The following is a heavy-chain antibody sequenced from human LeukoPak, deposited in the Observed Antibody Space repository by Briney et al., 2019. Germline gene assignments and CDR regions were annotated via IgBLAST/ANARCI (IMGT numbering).Heavy chain of an antibody. Sequence: SETLSLTCTVSGDSISSTNYYWGWIRQPPGKGLEWIGSIYYSGSTYYNPSLESRVTISVDTSKNQFSLKLSSVTAADTAVYYCATAHWFDPWGQGTLVTVSS. CDR3: ATAHWFDP. CDR1: GDSISSTNYY. J-gene: IGHJ5*02. CDR2: IYYSGST. V-gene: IGHV4-39*01.